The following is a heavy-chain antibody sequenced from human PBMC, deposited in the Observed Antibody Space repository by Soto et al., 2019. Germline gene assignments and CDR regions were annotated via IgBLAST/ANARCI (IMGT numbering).Heavy chain of an antibody. CDR1: GFTFSSYW. D-gene: IGHD2-15*01. CDR2: INQEGSEK. Sequence: HPGGSLRLSCTASGFTFSSYWMSWVRQAPGKGLEWVANINQEGSEKYYVDSVKGRFTISRDNAKNSLYLQMNTLRVEDTAVYYCARDMVAAPPGSYFDHWGQGTLVTVSS. V-gene: IGHV3-7*03. CDR3: ARDMVAAPPGSYFDH. J-gene: IGHJ4*02.